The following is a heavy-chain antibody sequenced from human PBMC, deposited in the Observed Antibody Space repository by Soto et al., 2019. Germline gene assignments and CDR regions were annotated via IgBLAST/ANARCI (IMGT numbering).Heavy chain of an antibody. D-gene: IGHD3-16*02. Sequence: EVQLLESGGGLVQPGGSLRLSCAASGFTFSSYAMSWVRQAPGKGLEWVSAISGSGGSTYYADSVKGRFTITRDNSKNTLYLQMNSLRAEDTAVYYCAKDERLGELSDSWGQGTLVTVSS. CDR1: GFTFSSYA. V-gene: IGHV3-23*01. J-gene: IGHJ4*02. CDR3: AKDERLGELSDS. CDR2: ISGSGGST.